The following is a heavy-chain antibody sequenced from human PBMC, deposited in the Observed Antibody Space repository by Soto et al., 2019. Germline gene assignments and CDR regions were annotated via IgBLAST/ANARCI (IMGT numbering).Heavy chain of an antibody. CDR2: IWYDGSNK. D-gene: IGHD6-19*01. CDR3: ARDVAVADTIDYYYGMDV. CDR1: GFTFSSYG. V-gene: IGHV3-33*01. Sequence: QVQLVESGGGVVQPGRSLRLSCAASGFTFSSYGMHWVRQAPGKGLEWVAVIWYDGSNKYYADSLKGRFTTSRDNSKNTLYLQMNSLRAEDTAVYYCARDVAVADTIDYYYGMDVWGQGTTVTVSS. J-gene: IGHJ6*02.